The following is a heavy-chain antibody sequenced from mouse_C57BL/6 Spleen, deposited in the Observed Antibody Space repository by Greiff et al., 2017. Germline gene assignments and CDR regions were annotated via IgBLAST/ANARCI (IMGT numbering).Heavy chain of an antibody. J-gene: IGHJ3*01. V-gene: IGHV1-81*01. D-gene: IGHD1-1*01. CDR3: ARGELITTVEGFAY. CDR2: IYPRSGNT. CDR1: GYTFTSYG. Sequence: VKLQESGAELARPGASVKLSCKASGYTFTSYGISWVKQRTGQGLEWIGEIYPRSGNTYYNEKFKGKATLTADKSSSTAYMELRSLTSEDSAVYFCARGELITTVEGFAYWGQGTLVTVSA.